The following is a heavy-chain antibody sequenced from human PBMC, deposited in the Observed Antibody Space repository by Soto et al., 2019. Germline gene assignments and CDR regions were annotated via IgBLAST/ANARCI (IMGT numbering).Heavy chain of an antibody. CDR3: ARAQKYCSSASCYTRLDY. CDR1: GFTFSSYG. J-gene: IGHJ4*02. Sequence: QVQLVESGGGVVQPGRSLRLSCAASGFTFSSYGMHWVRQAPGKGLEWVAVIWYDGSNKYYADSVKGRFTISRDNSKNTLYVQMNSLRAEDTAVYYCARAQKYCSSASCYTRLDYWGRGTLVTVSS. V-gene: IGHV3-33*01. D-gene: IGHD2-2*02. CDR2: IWYDGSNK.